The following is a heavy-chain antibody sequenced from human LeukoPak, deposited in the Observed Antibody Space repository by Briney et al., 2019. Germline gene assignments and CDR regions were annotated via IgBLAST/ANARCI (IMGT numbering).Heavy chain of an antibody. V-gene: IGHV5-51*01. CDR1: GYSFTSYW. CDR2: IYPGDSDT. CDR3: ARILNHYYDSSGYYYGDPYYFDS. Sequence: GESLKISCKGSGYSFTSYWIGWVRQMPGKGLEWMGIIYPGDSDTRYSPSFQGQVTISVDKSISTAYLQWSSLKASDTAMYYCARILNHYYDSSGYYYGDPYYFDSWGQGTLVTVSS. D-gene: IGHD3-22*01. J-gene: IGHJ4*02.